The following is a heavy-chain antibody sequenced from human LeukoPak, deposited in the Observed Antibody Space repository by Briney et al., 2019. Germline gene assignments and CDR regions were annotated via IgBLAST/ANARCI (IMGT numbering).Heavy chain of an antibody. D-gene: IGHD2-2*01. Sequence: SETLSLTCAVYGGSFSGYYWSWIRQPPGKGLEWIGEINHSGSTNYNPSLKSRVTISVDTSKNQLSLKLSSVTAADTAVYYCARVGYCSSTSCLDYWGQGTLVTVSS. CDR1: GGSFSGYY. V-gene: IGHV4-34*01. CDR3: ARVGYCSSTSCLDY. CDR2: INHSGST. J-gene: IGHJ4*02.